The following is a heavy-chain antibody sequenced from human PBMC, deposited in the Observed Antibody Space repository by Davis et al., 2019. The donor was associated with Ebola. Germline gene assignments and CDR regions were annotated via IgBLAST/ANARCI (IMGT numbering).Heavy chain of an antibody. D-gene: IGHD1-26*01. Sequence: PGGSLRLSCAASGFTFDDYGMNWVRQAPGKGLEWVSGINWNGGSTTYADSVKGRFTISRDNAKNSLYLQMNSLRAEDTALYYCASRRATNYYYGMDVWGQGTTVTVSS. CDR1: GFTFDDYG. CDR2: INWNGGST. J-gene: IGHJ6*02. CDR3: ASRRATNYYYGMDV. V-gene: IGHV3-20*04.